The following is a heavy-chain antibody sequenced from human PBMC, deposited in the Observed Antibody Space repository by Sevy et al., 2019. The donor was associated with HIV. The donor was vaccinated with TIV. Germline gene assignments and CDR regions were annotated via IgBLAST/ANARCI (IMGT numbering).Heavy chain of an antibody. CDR2: ISNSGTTK. J-gene: IGHJ4*02. D-gene: IGHD4-17*01. CDR3: ARDLPPSATTVAHFDY. Sequence: GGCLRLSCTASGFPFSTYEMSWVRQAPGKGLEWISYISNSGTTKYYSDSVKGRFTISRDNAKKSLYLQMNSLRAEDTALYYCARDLPPSATTVAHFDYWGRGTLVTVSS. V-gene: IGHV3-48*03. CDR1: GFPFSTYE.